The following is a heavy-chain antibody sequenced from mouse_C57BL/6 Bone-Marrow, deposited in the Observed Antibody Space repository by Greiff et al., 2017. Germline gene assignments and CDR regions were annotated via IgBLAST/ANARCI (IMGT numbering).Heavy chain of an antibody. CDR2: IYPGSGST. CDR3: ARRDYYGSPWFAY. V-gene: IGHV1-55*01. J-gene: IGHJ3*01. D-gene: IGHD1-1*01. Sequence: VQLQQPGAELVKPGASVKMSCKASGYTFTSYWITWVKQRPGQGLEWIGDIYPGSGSTNYNEKFKSKATLTIDTSSSTAYMQLSSLTSEDSAVYYCARRDYYGSPWFAYWGQGTLVTVSA. CDR1: GYTFTSYW.